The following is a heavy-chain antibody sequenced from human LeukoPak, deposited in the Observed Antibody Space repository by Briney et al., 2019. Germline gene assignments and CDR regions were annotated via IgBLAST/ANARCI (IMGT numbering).Heavy chain of an antibody. V-gene: IGHV3-23*01. J-gene: IGHJ4*02. CDR3: AKRDYYYDSSGYYYERGFDF. D-gene: IGHD3-22*01. CDR1: GFTFSSYA. Sequence: GGSLRLSCAASGFTFSSYAMSWVRQAPGKGLEWVSAISGSGGSTYYADSVKGRFTISRDNSKNTLYLQMNSLRAEDTAVYYCAKRDYYYDSSGYYYERGFDFWGQGTLVTVSS. CDR2: ISGSGGST.